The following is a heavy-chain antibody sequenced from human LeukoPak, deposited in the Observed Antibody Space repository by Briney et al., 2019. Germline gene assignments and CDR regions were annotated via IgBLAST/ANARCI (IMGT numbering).Heavy chain of an antibody. CDR3: ARDVLEGGCTSTSCYPGSDY. Sequence: SVKVSCKASGGTFSSYAISWVRQAPGQGLEWMGGIIPIFGTANYAQKFQGRVTITADESTSTAYMEPSSLRSEDTAVYYCARDVLEGGCTSTSCYPGSDYWGQGTLVTVSS. CDR1: GGTFSSYA. J-gene: IGHJ4*02. V-gene: IGHV1-69*13. CDR2: IIPIFGTA. D-gene: IGHD2-2*01.